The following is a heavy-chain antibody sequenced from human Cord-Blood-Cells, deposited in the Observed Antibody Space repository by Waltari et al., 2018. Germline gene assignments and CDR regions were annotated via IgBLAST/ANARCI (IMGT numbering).Heavy chain of an antibody. J-gene: IGHJ4*02. Sequence: QVQLVQSGAEVKKTGGSVKVSCKAYGYTFTGFYMHWVRQAPGQGLERMGCINPNSGGTNYAQKFQGRVTMTSDTSISTAYMELSRLRSDDTAVYYCARFPPSSSSDYWGQGTLVTVSS. V-gene: IGHV1-2*02. D-gene: IGHD6-6*01. CDR2: INPNSGGT. CDR3: ARFPPSSSSDY. CDR1: GYTFTGFY.